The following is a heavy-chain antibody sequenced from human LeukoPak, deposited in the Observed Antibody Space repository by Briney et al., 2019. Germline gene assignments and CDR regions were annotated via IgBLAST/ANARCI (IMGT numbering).Heavy chain of an antibody. J-gene: IGHJ3*02. Sequence: GGSPRLSCAASGLTFSDYYISWIRQAPGKGLEWVSSISSGATTKYYTDSVKGRFTISRDNSKNTLYLQMNSLRAEDTAVYYCAARQFLEWLSPDAFDIWGQGTMVTVSS. V-gene: IGHV3-11*04. CDR2: ISSGATTK. D-gene: IGHD3-3*01. CDR3: AARQFLEWLSPDAFDI. CDR1: GLTFSDYY.